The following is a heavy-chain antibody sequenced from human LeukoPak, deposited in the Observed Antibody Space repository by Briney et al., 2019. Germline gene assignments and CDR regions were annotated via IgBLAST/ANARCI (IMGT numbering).Heavy chain of an antibody. CDR3: ARERPSRGSPS. J-gene: IGHJ5*02. CDR2: IYYSGST. V-gene: IGHV4-59*12. D-gene: IGHD2-15*01. CDR1: GGSISSYY. Sequence: PSETLSLTCTVSGGSISSYYWSWIRQPPGKGLEWIGYIYYSGSTYYNPSLKSRVTISVDTSKNQFSLKLSSVTAADTAVYYCARERPSRGSPSWGQGTLVTVSS.